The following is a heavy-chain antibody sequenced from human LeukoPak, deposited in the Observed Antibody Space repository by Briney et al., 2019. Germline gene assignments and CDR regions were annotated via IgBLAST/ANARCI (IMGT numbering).Heavy chain of an antibody. Sequence: PSETLSLTYTVSGGSISSSSYYWGWIRQPPGKGLEWIGSIYYSGSTYYNPSLKSRVTISVDTSKNQFSLKLSSVTAADTAVYYCARWAVAGTVGAFDIWGQGTMVTVSS. CDR1: GGSISSSSYY. CDR3: ARWAVAGTVGAFDI. D-gene: IGHD6-19*01. V-gene: IGHV4-39*01. CDR2: IYYSGST. J-gene: IGHJ3*02.